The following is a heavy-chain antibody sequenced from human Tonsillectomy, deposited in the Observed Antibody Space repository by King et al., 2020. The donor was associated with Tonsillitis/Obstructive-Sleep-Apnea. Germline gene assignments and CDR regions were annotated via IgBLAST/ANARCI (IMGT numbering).Heavy chain of an antibody. CDR3: ARVGDFNVEIVVVPAATDFDY. J-gene: IGHJ4*02. Sequence: QLVQSGAEVKKPGASVKVSCKASGYTFTSYGISWVRQAPGQGLEWMGWISAYNGNTNYAQKLQGRVTMTTDTSTSTAYMELRSLRSDDTAVYYCARVGDFNVEIVVVPAATDFDYWGQGTLVTVSS. CDR1: GYTFTSYG. CDR2: ISAYNGNT. D-gene: IGHD2-2*03. V-gene: IGHV1-18*01.